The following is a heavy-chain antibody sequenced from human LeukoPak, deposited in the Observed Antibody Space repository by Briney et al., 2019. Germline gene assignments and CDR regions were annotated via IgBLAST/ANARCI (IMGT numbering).Heavy chain of an antibody. CDR2: IDPNSGGT. J-gene: IGHJ6*02. V-gene: IGHV1-2*06. CDR3: ARNLANCGDYDPGV. D-gene: IGHD4-17*01. Sequence: ASVKVSCKASGYTFTDYYIHWVRQAPGQGLEWMGRIDPNSGGTNYAQKFQSRFTMTRDTSISTTYMELSRLTSDDTAMYYCARNLANCGDYDPGVWGQGTTVTVSS. CDR1: GYTFTDYY.